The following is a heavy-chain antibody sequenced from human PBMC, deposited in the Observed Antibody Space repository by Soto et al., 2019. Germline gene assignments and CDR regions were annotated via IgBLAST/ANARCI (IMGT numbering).Heavy chain of an antibody. V-gene: IGHV5-51*01. CDR3: ARQGYSYGLSVGMDV. Sequence: PGESLKISWETSGYVFSADWIGWVRQMPGKGLEWVGIIFPGVSQARYSPSFQGQVTMSVDKSITAAYLRWSSLKASDTATYYCARQGYSYGLSVGMDVWGQGTTVTVSS. CDR1: GYVFSADW. J-gene: IGHJ6*02. D-gene: IGHD5-18*01. CDR2: IFPGVSQA.